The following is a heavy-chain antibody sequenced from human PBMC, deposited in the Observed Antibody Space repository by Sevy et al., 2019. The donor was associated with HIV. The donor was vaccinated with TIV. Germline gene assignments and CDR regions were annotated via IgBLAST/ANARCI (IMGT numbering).Heavy chain of an antibody. V-gene: IGHV3-23*01. CDR1: RFTFSNYA. CDR3: AKVDVVVPVADYGMDV. Sequence: GGSLRLSCAASRFTFSNYAMSWVRQAPGKGLEWVSSISRSGGSTNYADSGKGRFTISRDNSKNTLYLQMNRLRAEDTAVYYCAKVDVVVPVADYGMDVWGQGTTVTVSS. CDR2: ISRSGGST. J-gene: IGHJ6*02. D-gene: IGHD2-2*01.